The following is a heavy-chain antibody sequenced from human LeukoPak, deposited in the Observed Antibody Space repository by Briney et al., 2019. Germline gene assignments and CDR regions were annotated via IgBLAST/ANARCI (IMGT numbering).Heavy chain of an antibody. Sequence: GGSLRLSCAASGFTFSSYWMHWVRQAPGKGLVWVARINSDGSSTGYADSVKGRFTISRDNAKNTLYLQMNSLRVEDTAVYFCGRDGYYYDSSGYVNYWGQGTLVTVSS. J-gene: IGHJ4*02. CDR1: GFTFSSYW. D-gene: IGHD3-22*01. V-gene: IGHV3-74*01. CDR3: GRDGYYYDSSGYVNY. CDR2: INSDGSST.